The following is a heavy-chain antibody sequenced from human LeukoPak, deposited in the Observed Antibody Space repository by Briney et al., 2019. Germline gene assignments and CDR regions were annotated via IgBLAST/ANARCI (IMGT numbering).Heavy chain of an antibody. CDR2: INTYNGNA. Sequence: ASVKVSCKASGYTFTSYAISWVRQAPGQGLEWMGWINTYNGNANYAQKFQGRVTMTTDTSTSTAYLELRSLGSDDTAVYYCARGGDYGDYGDALPYWGQGTLVTVSS. CDR1: GYTFTSYA. V-gene: IGHV1-18*01. CDR3: ARGGDYGDYGDALPY. D-gene: IGHD4-17*01. J-gene: IGHJ4*02.